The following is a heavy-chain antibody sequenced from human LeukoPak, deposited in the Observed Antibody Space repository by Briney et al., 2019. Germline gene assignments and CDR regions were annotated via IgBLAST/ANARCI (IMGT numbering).Heavy chain of an antibody. V-gene: IGHV4-61*02. CDR3: ARAIGQYDILTGSLLEYFDL. D-gene: IGHD3-9*01. CDR1: GGSISSGSYY. J-gene: IGHJ2*01. CDR2: IYTSGST. Sequence: PSQTLSLTCTVSGGSISSGSYYWSWIRQPAGKGLEWIGRIYTSGSTNYNPSLKSRVTISVDTSKNQFSLKLSSVTAADTAVYYCARAIGQYDILTGSLLEYFDLWGRGTLVTVSS.